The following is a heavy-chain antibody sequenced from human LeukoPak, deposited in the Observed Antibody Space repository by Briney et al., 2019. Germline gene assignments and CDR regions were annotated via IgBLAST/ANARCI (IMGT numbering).Heavy chain of an antibody. CDR1: GFTFSSYA. Sequence: RSGGSLRLSCAASGFTFSSYAMSWVRQAPGKGLEWVSAISGRGGSTYYADSVKGRFTISRDNSKNTLYLQMNSLRAEDTAVYYCAKEGGIAAAGTGEYFDYWGQRTLVTVSS. D-gene: IGHD6-13*01. CDR2: ISGRGGST. CDR3: AKEGGIAAAGTGEYFDY. J-gene: IGHJ4*02. V-gene: IGHV3-23*01.